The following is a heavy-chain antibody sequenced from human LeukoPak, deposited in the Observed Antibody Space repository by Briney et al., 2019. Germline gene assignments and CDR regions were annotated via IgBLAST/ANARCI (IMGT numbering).Heavy chain of an antibody. D-gene: IGHD2-2*01. CDR1: GGSISSSSYY. J-gene: IGHJ4*02. CDR2: IYYSGST. Sequence: SETLSLTCTVSGGSISSSSYYWGWIRQPPGKGLEWIGSIYYSGSTNYNPSLKSRVTISVDTSKNQFSLKLSSVTAADTAVYYCARSSTSPDYWGQGTLVTVSS. V-gene: IGHV4-39*07. CDR3: ARSSTSPDY.